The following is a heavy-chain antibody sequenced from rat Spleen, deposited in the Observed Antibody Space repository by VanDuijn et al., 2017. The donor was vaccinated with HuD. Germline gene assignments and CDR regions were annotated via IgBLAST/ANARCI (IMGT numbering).Heavy chain of an antibody. CDR3: ARDGTY. CDR2: MRYDGDT. CDR1: GFSLTGNN. Sequence: QVQLKESGPGLVQPSQTLSLTCTVSGFSLTGNNVYWIRQAPGKGLEWMGRMRYDGDTYYNSALKSRLSISRDTSKSQVFLKMDTLQTEDTAIYYCARDGTYWGQGVMVTVSS. V-gene: IGHV2S30*01. J-gene: IGHJ2*01.